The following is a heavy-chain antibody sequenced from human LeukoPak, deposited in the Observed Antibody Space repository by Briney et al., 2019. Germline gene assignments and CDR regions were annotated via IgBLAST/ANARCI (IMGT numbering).Heavy chain of an antibody. CDR2: IYYSGST. CDR1: GGSISSGGYY. CDR3: ARGPAGDYSSRYFDL. V-gene: IGHV4-31*03. J-gene: IGHJ2*01. D-gene: IGHD4-17*01. Sequence: SETLSLTCTVSGGSISSGGYYWSWIRQHPGKGLEWIGYIYYSGSTYYNPSLKGRVTISVDTSKNQFSLKLSSVTAADTAVYYCARGPAGDYSSRYFDLWGRGTLVTVSS.